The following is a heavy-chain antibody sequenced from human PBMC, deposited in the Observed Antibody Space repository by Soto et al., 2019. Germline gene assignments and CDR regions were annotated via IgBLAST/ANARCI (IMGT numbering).Heavy chain of an antibody. CDR2: IYYSGST. D-gene: IGHD3-10*01. CDR3: ARHSIMIRGVRTTSFDY. V-gene: IGHV4-59*08. J-gene: IGHJ4*02. CDR1: GGAISSQY. Sequence: SETLSLTCTVSGGAISSQYWSWIRQPPGKGLEWIGYIYYSGSTNYNPSLKSRVTISLVTSKNQFALKLNSVTAADTALYYCARHSIMIRGVRTTSFDYWGLGTLVTVSS.